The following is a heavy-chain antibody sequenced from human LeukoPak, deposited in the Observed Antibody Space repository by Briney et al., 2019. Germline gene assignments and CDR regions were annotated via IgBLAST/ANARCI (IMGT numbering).Heavy chain of an antibody. Sequence: GGSLRLSCAATGFTFNSYVMSWVRQAPGKGLEWVSAINGGGGNTYYADSVKGRFTISRDNSKNTLYLQMNSLRAEDTAVYYCAKSQSFIAAAGMTDWGQGTLVTVSS. CDR2: INGGGGNT. J-gene: IGHJ4*02. V-gene: IGHV3-23*01. CDR3: AKSQSFIAAAGMTD. CDR1: GFTFNSYV. D-gene: IGHD6-13*01.